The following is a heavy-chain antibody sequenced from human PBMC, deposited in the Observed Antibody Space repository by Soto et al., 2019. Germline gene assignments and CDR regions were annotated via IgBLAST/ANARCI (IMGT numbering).Heavy chain of an antibody. CDR1: GYTITRYA. J-gene: IGHJ6*02. Sequence: VSVKVSCKASGYTITRYAMHWVRQAPGQRLEWMGWINADNGNTKYSQKFQGRVTITRDTSASTAYMELSSLRSEDTAVYYCASRAPPGGYYYGSGTPFYYYGMDVWGQGSTVTVSS. CDR3: ASRAPPGGYYYGSGTPFYYYGMDV. D-gene: IGHD3-10*01. V-gene: IGHV1-3*01. CDR2: INADNGNT.